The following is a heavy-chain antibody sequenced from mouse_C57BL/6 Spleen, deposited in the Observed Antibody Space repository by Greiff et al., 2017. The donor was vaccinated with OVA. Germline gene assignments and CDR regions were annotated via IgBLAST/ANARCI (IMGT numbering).Heavy chain of an antibody. J-gene: IGHJ1*03. Sequence: EVKVVESGGGLVKPGGSLKLSCAASGFTFSSYAMSWVRQTPEKRLEWVATISDGGSYTYYPDNVKGRFIISRDNAKNNLYLQMRQLKSEDTAMYYCARVPNWGYWYFDVWGTGTTVTVSS. V-gene: IGHV5-4*03. CDR1: GFTFSSYA. CDR2: ISDGGSYT. CDR3: ARVPNWGYWYFDV. D-gene: IGHD4-1*01.